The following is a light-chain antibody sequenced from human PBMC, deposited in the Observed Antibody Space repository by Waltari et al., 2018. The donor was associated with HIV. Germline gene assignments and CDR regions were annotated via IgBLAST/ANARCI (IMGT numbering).Light chain of an antibody. J-gene: IGKJ4*01. Sequence: DIVMTQSPDSLPVSLGERATIHCKSSQSVLYISNNQNYLAWYQQKPGQPPKLLIYWASTRESGVPDRFSGSGSGTDFTLTISSLQAEDVAVYYCQQYFVTPFTFGGGTKIQIK. CDR3: QQYFVTPFT. CDR1: QSVLYISNNQNY. V-gene: IGKV4-1*01. CDR2: WAS.